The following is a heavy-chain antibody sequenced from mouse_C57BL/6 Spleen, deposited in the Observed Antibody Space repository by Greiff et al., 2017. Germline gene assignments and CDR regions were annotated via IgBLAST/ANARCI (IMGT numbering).Heavy chain of an antibody. D-gene: IGHD1-1*01. Sequence: EVNVVESGGGLVKPGGSLKLSCAASGFTFSDYGMHWVRQAPEKGLEWVAYISSGSSTIYYADTVKGRFTISRDNAKNTLFLQMTRLRSEDTAMSYCEGGDTTVVAHYFDYWGQGTTLTVSS. V-gene: IGHV5-17*01. CDR3: EGGDTTVVAHYFDY. CDR2: ISSGSSTI. J-gene: IGHJ2*01. CDR1: GFTFSDYG.